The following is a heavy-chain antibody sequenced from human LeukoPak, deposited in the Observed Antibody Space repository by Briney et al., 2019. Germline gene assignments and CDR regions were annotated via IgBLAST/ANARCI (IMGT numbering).Heavy chain of an antibody. J-gene: IGHJ6*03. CDR2: IYYSGST. V-gene: IGHV4-59*12. D-gene: IGHD3-10*01. CDR1: GGSISSYY. CDR3: ARVIPSLSYYYYYYYMDV. Sequence: SETLSLTCTVSGGSISSYYWSWIRQPPGKGLEWIGYIYYSGSTNYNPSLKSRVTMSVDTSKNQFSLKLSSVTAADTAVYYCARVIPSLSYYYYYYYMDVWGKGTTVTVSS.